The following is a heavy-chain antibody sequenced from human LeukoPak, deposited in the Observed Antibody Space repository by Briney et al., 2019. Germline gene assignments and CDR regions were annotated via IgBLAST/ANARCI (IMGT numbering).Heavy chain of an antibody. CDR2: MNPNSGNT. Sequence: ASVKVSCKASGYTFTSYDINWVRQATGQGLEWMGWMNPNSGNTGYAQKFQGRVTMTRNASISTAYMALSSLRSEDTAVYYGARSSFSGLDSCGQGTLVTVSP. CDR1: GYTFTSYD. V-gene: IGHV1-8*01. J-gene: IGHJ5*01. D-gene: IGHD2/OR15-2a*01. CDR3: ARSSFSGLDS.